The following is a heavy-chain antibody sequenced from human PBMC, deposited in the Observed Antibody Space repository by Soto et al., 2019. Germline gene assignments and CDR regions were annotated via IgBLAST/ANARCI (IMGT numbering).Heavy chain of an antibody. J-gene: IGHJ4*02. CDR1: GGTFSSYA. Sequence: SVKVSCKASGGTFSSYAISWVRQAPGQGLEWMGGIIPISDTTNYAQKFQGRVTITADESTSTAYMELSSLRSEDTAVYYCASAYRGVTTGYGGQGTLVTVSS. CDR2: IIPISDTT. CDR3: ASAYRGVTTGY. V-gene: IGHV1-69*13. D-gene: IGHD4-4*01.